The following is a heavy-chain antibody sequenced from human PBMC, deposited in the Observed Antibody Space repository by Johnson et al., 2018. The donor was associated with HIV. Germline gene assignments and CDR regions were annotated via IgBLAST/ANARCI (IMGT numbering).Heavy chain of an antibody. CDR3: AKGQGYSYDLSSPFDI. J-gene: IGHJ3*02. CDR1: GFTFINYG. D-gene: IGHD5-18*01. Sequence: VQLVESGGGVLQPGRSLRLSCAASGFTFINYGMHWVRQAPGKGLEWVAVVSYDGSYKDYADSVKGRFTISRDNSKNTLYLQMGSLRAEDMAVYYCAKGQGYSYDLSSPFDIWGQGTMVTVSS. V-gene: IGHV3-30*18. CDR2: VSYDGSYK.